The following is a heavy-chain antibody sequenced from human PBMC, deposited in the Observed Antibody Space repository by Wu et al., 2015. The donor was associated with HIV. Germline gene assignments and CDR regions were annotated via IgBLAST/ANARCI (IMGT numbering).Heavy chain of an antibody. V-gene: IGHV1-2*02. CDR1: EYSLIKLS. J-gene: IGHJ2*01. CDR2: INPNTGGT. D-gene: IGHD3-10*01. CDR3: ARDRYGSSYWYFDL. Sequence: HVQLEQSGAVVRKPGTSVRVPCKVSEYSLIKLSIHWVRQVPGKGLEWMGWINPNTGGTKYAQKFQGRVTMTRDTSISTAYMELSRLRSDDTAVYYXARDRYGSSYWYFDLWGRAPGHCLL.